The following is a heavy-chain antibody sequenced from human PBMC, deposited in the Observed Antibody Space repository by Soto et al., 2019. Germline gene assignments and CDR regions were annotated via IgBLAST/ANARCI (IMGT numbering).Heavy chain of an antibody. Sequence: EVQLLESGGGLVQPGGPLRLSCAASGFTFNRFAMTWVRQAPGKGLEWVSTIGASGDNTFYADSVKGRFTISRDNSGDTLFLQMNRLRAEDTALYYCAKLGYCSGGTCYLDYYNGLDVWVQGTTVTVSS. CDR3: AKLGYCSGGTCYLDYYNGLDV. CDR1: GFTFNRFA. J-gene: IGHJ6*02. D-gene: IGHD2-15*01. V-gene: IGHV3-23*01. CDR2: IGASGDNT.